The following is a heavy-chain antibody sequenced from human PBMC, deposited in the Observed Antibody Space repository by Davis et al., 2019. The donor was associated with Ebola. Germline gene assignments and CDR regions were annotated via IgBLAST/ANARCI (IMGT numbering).Heavy chain of an antibody. CDR1: GFTFSDYY. CDR3: ARQRPRGSSGWYGGFEFDY. Sequence: GESLKISCAASGFTFSDYYMSWIRQAPGKGLEWVSYISSSGSTIYYADSVKGRFTISRDNSKNTLYLQMNSLRAEDTAVYYCARQRPRGSSGWYGGFEFDYWGQGTLVTVSS. J-gene: IGHJ4*02. D-gene: IGHD6-19*01. V-gene: IGHV3-11*01. CDR2: ISSSGSTI.